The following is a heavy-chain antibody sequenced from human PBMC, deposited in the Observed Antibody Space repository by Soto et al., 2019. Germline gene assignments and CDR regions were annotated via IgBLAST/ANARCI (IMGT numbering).Heavy chain of an antibody. J-gene: IGHJ3*02. V-gene: IGHV3-30*18. D-gene: IGHD3-10*01. CDR1: GFTFSTFG. Sequence: QVQLVESGGGVVQPGRSLRLSCAASGFTFSTFGMHWVRQAPGKGPEWVAIISYDGSKKYYADSVKGRFTISRDNSKNTLSLQMTSLRPEDTAGYYCAKGRIRFPSLRGNAFDIWGQGTMVTVSS. CDR2: ISYDGSKK. CDR3: AKGRIRFPSLRGNAFDI.